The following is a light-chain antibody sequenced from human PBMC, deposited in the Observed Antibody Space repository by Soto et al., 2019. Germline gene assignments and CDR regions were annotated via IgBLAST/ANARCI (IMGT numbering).Light chain of an antibody. V-gene: IGKV3-11*01. CDR2: DIS. CDR1: QSVSSY. J-gene: IGKJ5*01. CDR3: QQRNYWQVT. Sequence: EVVLTPSPVTLSVPPGERAPLSCRASQSVSSYLAWYQQKPGQAPRLLIYDISNRATGIPARFSGSGSGTDFTLTISSLEPEDFAVYYCQQRNYWQVTFG.